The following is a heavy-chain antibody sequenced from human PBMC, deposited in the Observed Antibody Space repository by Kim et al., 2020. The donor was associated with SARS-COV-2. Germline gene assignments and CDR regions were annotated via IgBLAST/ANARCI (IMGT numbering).Heavy chain of an antibody. V-gene: IGHV1-18*01. J-gene: IGHJ4*02. CDR2: ISAYNGNT. D-gene: IGHD3-10*01. Sequence: ASVKVSCKASGYTFTSYGISWVRQAPGQGLEWMGWISAYNGNTNYAQKLQGRVTMTTDTSTSTAYMELRSLRSDDTAVYYCARDRGIRYYGSGSYPYYFDYWGQGTLVTVSS. CDR3: ARDRGIRYYGSGSYPYYFDY. CDR1: GYTFTSYG.